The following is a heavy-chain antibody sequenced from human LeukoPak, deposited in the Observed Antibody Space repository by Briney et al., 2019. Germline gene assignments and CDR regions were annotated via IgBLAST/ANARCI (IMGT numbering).Heavy chain of an antibody. CDR3: ANNGYSYGLYFDY. J-gene: IGHJ4*02. CDR2: IRYDGSNK. V-gene: IGHV3-30*02. CDR1: GFTFSSYG. D-gene: IGHD5-18*01. Sequence: GGSLRLSCATSGFTFSSYGMHWVRQAPGKGLEWVAFIRYDGSNKYYADSVKGRFTISRDNSKNTLYLQMNSLRAEDTAVYYCANNGYSYGLYFDYWGQGTLVTVSS.